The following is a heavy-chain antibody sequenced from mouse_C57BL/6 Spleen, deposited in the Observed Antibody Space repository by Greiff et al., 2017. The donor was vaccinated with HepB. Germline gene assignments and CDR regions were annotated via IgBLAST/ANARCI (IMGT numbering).Heavy chain of an antibody. CDR3: ARYVGYYDYAMDY. Sequence: EVKLMESGGGLVQPGGSLSLSCAASGFTFTDYYMSWVRQPPGKALEWLGFIRNKANGYTTEYSASVKGRFTISRDNYQSILYLQMNALRAEDSATYYCARYVGYYDYAMDYWGQGTSVTVSS. CDR1: GFTFTDYY. V-gene: IGHV7-3*01. J-gene: IGHJ4*01. D-gene: IGHD2-3*01. CDR2: IRNKANGYTT.